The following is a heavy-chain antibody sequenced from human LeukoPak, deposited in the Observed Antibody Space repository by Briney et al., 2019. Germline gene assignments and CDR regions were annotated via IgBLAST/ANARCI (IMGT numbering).Heavy chain of an antibody. J-gene: IGHJ6*02. CDR2: IKQDGSEK. CDR1: GFTFSSYS. Sequence: PGGSLRLSCAASGFTFSSYSMNWVRQAPGKGLEWVANIKQDGSEKYYVDSVKGRFIISRDNAKNSLYLQMNSLRAEDTAVYYCARMGYCSSTSCPPLTRMDVWGQGTTVTVSS. CDR3: ARMGYCSSTSCPPLTRMDV. D-gene: IGHD2-2*01. V-gene: IGHV3-7*01.